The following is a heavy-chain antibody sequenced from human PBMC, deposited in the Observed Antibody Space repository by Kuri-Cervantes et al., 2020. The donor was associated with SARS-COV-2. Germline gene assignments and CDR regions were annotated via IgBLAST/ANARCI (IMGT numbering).Heavy chain of an antibody. D-gene: IGHD1-7*01. CDR1: GYTFTSYY. CDR3: AREGPTNWNYDY. Sequence: ASVKVSCKASGYTFTSYYMHWVRQAPGQGLEWMGIINPSGGSTNYAQKFQGRVTITTDESTSTAYMELSSLRSEDTAVYYCAREGPTNWNYDYWGQGTLVTVSS. J-gene: IGHJ4*02. CDR2: INPSGGST. V-gene: IGHV1-46*01.